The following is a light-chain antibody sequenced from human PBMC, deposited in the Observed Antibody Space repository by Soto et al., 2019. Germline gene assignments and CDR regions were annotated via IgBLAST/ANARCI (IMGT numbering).Light chain of an antibody. Sequence: DIQMTQSPSTLSASVGDRVTITCRASQSIRSWLAWYQQKPGKAPKLLIYKASSLESGVPSRFSGSGSGTDFTTTISRLQPDVSAAYYCQQYNSYWTFGQGTKVEIK. CDR3: QQYNSYWT. CDR2: KAS. J-gene: IGKJ1*01. V-gene: IGKV1-5*03. CDR1: QSIRSW.